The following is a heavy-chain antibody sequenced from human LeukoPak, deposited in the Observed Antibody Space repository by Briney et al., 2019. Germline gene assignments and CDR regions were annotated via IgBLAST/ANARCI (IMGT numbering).Heavy chain of an antibody. CDR2: VHYSGST. V-gene: IGHV4-59*08. CDR1: GGTISSYY. J-gene: IGHJ4*02. D-gene: IGHD6-19*01. Sequence: PSETLSLTCTVSGGTISSYYWNWIRQPPGKGLEWIGYVHYSGSTKYNPSLKSRVTISVDTSKNQFSPKLSSVIAADTAVYYCARWYSSGWAFDYWGQGTLVTVSS. CDR3: ARWYSSGWAFDY.